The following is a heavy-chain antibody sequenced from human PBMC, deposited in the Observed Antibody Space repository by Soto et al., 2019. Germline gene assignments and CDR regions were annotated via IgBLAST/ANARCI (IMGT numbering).Heavy chain of an antibody. D-gene: IGHD3-16*01. CDR2: IYPDDSDT. J-gene: IGHJ4*02. Sequence: GASLKISCKASGYTFSVYWIGWVRQMPGKGLEWLGNIYPDDSDTSNIPSFVGRVTVSADKSTYYAYLQWSSLKAWDTGIYSCVRQLGNSAILIRDSRDQGTPGTFSS. CDR3: VRQLGNSAILIRDS. V-gene: IGHV5-51*01. CDR1: GYTFSVYW.